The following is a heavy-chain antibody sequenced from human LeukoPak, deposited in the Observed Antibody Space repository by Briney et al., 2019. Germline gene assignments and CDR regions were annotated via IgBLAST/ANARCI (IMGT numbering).Heavy chain of an antibody. J-gene: IGHJ4*02. Sequence: GGSLRLSCGASGFLFRKYWMSWVRQAPGKGLEWVSYISSSSSTIYYADSVKGRFTISRDNAKNSLYLQMNSLRAEDTAVYYCARYTYYYDSSGYYDGGIFDYWGQGTLVTVSS. CDR3: ARYTYYYDSSGYYDGGIFDY. CDR2: ISSSSSTI. D-gene: IGHD3-22*01. V-gene: IGHV3-48*04. CDR1: GFLFRKYW.